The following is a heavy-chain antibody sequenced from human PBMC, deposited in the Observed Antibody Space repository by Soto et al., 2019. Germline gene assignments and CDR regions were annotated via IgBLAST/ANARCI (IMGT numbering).Heavy chain of an antibody. J-gene: IGHJ3*02. CDR3: ARGRYCSGGSCYSSFDI. D-gene: IGHD2-15*01. V-gene: IGHV1-69*01. CDR1: GGTFSNYA. CDR2: IIPIFATA. Sequence: QVQLVQSGAEVKKPGSSVKVSCKASGGTFSNYAISWVRQAPGQGLEWMGGIIPIFATANYAQKFQGRVTINADESTSTAYVELSSLRSEDTAVYYCARGRYCSGGSCYSSFDIWGQGTMVTVSS.